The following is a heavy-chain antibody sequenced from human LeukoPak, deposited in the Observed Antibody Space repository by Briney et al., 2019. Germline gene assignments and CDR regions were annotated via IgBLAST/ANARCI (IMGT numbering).Heavy chain of an antibody. CDR2: IYHSGST. CDR1: GGSVSSGTYY. D-gene: IGHD3-22*01. V-gene: IGHV4-61*01. Sequence: KASETLSLTRTVSGGSVSSGTYYWNWIRQPPGKGLEWIGYIYHSGSTNYNPSLKSRATISVDTSKNQFSLKLSYVTAADTAVYYCAIDEDNSGRYYYYMDVWGKGTTVTVSS. CDR3: AIDEDNSGRYYYYMDV. J-gene: IGHJ6*03.